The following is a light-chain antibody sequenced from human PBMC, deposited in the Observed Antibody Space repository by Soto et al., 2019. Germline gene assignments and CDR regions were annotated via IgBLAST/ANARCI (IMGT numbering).Light chain of an antibody. CDR1: QGISSY. V-gene: IGKV1-9*01. J-gene: IGKJ4*01. CDR3: QQLNSYPLT. Sequence: DIQWTQSPSFLSASVGNRVTITCRASQGISSYLPWYQQKPGKAPKLLIHAASTLQSGVPSRFSGSESGTDFTLTISSLQPEDFATYYCQQLNSYPLTFGGGTRWIS. CDR2: AAS.